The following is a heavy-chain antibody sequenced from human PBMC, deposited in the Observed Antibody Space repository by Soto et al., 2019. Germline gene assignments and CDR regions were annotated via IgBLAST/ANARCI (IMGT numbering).Heavy chain of an antibody. CDR2: VYYSGST. V-gene: IGHV4-59*01. CDR1: GDSISTYY. CDR3: ARTRMIESWIDY. Sequence: SETLSLTCDVSGDSISTYYCSWIRQPPGKGLEWIGYVYYSGSTLYNPSLESRVTMSIDMSKKQVSLKLTSVIAADTAVYYCARTRMIESWIDYWGHGTLVTVSS. D-gene: IGHD2-21*01. J-gene: IGHJ4*01.